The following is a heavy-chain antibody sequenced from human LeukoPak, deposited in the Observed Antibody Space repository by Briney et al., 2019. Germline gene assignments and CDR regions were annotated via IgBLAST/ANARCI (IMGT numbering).Heavy chain of an antibody. D-gene: IGHD3-3*01. V-gene: IGHV4-39*07. J-gene: IGHJ6*03. CDR2: IYYSGST. Sequence: PSETLSLTCTVSGGSISSSSYYWGWIRQPPGKGLEWIGSIYYSGSTYYNPSRKSRGTISVDTSKNQFSLKLSSVAAADPAVYYCARTSAYDFWSGYLDYYYYYMDVWGKGTTVTVSS. CDR3: ARTSAYDFWSGYLDYYYYYMDV. CDR1: GGSISSSSYY.